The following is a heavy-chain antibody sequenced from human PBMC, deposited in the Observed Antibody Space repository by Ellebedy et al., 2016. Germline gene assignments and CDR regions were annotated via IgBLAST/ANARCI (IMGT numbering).Heavy chain of an antibody. Sequence: SETLSLTCTVSGGSISSGGYYWSWIRQHPGKGLEGIGNIYYSGSTYYKPSLKSRITMSLDRSKNQFSLRLSSVTAADTAVYYCARDEGGSGSLSYWGQGTLVTVSS. CDR3: ARDEGGSGSLSY. J-gene: IGHJ4*02. D-gene: IGHD3-10*01. CDR1: GGSISSGGYY. CDR2: IYYSGST. V-gene: IGHV4-31*03.